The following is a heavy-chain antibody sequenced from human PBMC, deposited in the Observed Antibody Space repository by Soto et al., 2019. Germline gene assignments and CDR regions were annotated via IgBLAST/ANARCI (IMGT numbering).Heavy chain of an antibody. CDR2: IWYDGSNK. CDR3: ASSSDSSGYYYIGANFDY. D-gene: IGHD3-22*01. V-gene: IGHV3-33*01. CDR1: GFTFSSYG. J-gene: IGHJ4*02. Sequence: SLRLSCAASGFTFSSYGMHWVRQAPGKGLEWVAVIWYDGSNKYYADSVKGRFTISRDNSKNTLYLQMNSLRAEDTAVYYCASSSDSSGYYYIGANFDYWGQGTLVTVSS.